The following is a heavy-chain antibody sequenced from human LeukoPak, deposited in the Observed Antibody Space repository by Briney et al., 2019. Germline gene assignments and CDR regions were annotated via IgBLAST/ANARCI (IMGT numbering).Heavy chain of an antibody. CDR2: INQDGSEK. V-gene: IGHV3-7*01. J-gene: IGHJ4*02. Sequence: GGSPRLSCAASGFTFTTYWMTWVRQPPGKGLEWVANINQDGSEKYYVDSVKGRFTISRDNAKNSVSLQMNSLRVEDTAVYYCVRSRGGFWGQGTLVTVSS. CDR1: GFTFTTYW. D-gene: IGHD3-10*01. CDR3: VRSRGGF.